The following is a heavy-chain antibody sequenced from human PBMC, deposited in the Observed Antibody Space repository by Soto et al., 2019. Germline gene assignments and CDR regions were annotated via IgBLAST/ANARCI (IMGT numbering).Heavy chain of an antibody. Sequence: TLSLTCAVYGGSFSGYYWSWIRQPPGKGLEWIGEINHSGSTNYNPSLKSRVTISVDTSKNQFSLKLSSVTAADTAVYYCARAVAVVPAATYYYYGMDVWGQGTTVTVSS. CDR1: GGSFSGYY. CDR3: ARAVAVVPAATYYYYGMDV. J-gene: IGHJ6*02. CDR2: INHSGST. D-gene: IGHD2-2*01. V-gene: IGHV4-34*01.